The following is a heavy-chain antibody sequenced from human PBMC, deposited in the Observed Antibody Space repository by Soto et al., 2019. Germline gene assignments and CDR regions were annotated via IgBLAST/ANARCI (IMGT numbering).Heavy chain of an antibody. CDR3: APPPRLLEWFFSFRGEPDACHI. D-gene: IGHD3-3*01. CDR1: GFTFSSYA. CDR2: ISGSGGST. V-gene: IGHV3-23*01. Sequence: PGGSLRLSCAASGFTFSSYAMSWVRQAPGKGLEWVSAISGSGGSTYYADSVKGRFTISRDNSKNALYLPMNSLRAEDRAVYYRAPPPRLLEWFFSFRGEPDACHIWGQGTMVTVSS. J-gene: IGHJ3*02.